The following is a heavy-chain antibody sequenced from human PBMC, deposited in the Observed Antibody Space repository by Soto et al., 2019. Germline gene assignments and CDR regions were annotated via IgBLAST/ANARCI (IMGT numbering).Heavy chain of an antibody. CDR2: IYYSGST. V-gene: IGHV4-31*03. Sequence: QVHLQESGPGLVKPSQTLSLTCTVSGGSISSGGYYWSWIRQHPGKGLEWIGYIYYSGSTYYNPSLKSRVRISVDTSKNQFSLKLSSVTAADTAVYYCARDPTVVPPAALDIWGQGTMVTVSS. J-gene: IGHJ3*02. CDR1: GGSISSGGYY. CDR3: ARDPTVVPPAALDI. D-gene: IGHD4-17*01.